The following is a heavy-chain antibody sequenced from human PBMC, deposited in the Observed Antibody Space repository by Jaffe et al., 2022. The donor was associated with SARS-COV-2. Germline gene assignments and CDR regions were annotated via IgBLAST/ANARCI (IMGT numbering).Heavy chain of an antibody. Sequence: QVQLVQSGAEVKKPGASVKVSCKASGYTFTSYGISWVRQAPGQGLEWMGWISAYNGNTNYAQKLQGRVTMTTDTSTSTAYMELRSLRSDDTAVYYCARAFGELLFAQPADYYYYYMDVWGKGTTVTVSS. CDR3: ARAFGELLFAQPADYYYYYMDV. J-gene: IGHJ6*03. V-gene: IGHV1-18*01. CDR2: ISAYNGNT. D-gene: IGHD3-10*01. CDR1: GYTFTSYG.